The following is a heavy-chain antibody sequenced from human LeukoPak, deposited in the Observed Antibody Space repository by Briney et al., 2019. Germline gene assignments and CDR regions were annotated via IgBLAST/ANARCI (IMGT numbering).Heavy chain of an antibody. Sequence: ASVKVSCKASGYTFTGYYMHWVRQAPGQGLEGMGWINPNSGGTNYAQKFQGRVTMTRDTSISTAYMELSRLRSDDTAVYYCASFRYNWNPHAPYWGQGTLVTVSS. CDR2: INPNSGGT. J-gene: IGHJ4*02. D-gene: IGHD1-20*01. CDR1: GYTFTGYY. CDR3: ASFRYNWNPHAPY. V-gene: IGHV1-2*02.